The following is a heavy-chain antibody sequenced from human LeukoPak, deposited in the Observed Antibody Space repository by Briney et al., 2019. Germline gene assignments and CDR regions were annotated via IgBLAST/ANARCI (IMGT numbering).Heavy chain of an antibody. J-gene: IGHJ4*02. CDR2: IRSKAYGGTT. CDR3: TSTASTETSMGYYFDY. D-gene: IGHD5-24*01. CDR1: GFTFGDYA. V-gene: IGHV3-49*03. Sequence: GRSLRLSCTASGFTFGDYAMSWFRQAPGKWLEWVGIIRSKAYGGTTEYAASVKGRFTISRDDSKSIAYLQMNSLKTEDTAVYYCTSTASTETSMGYYFDYWGQGTLVTVSS.